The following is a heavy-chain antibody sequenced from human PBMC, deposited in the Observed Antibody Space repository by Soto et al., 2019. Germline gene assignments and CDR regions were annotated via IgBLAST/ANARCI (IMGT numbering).Heavy chain of an antibody. J-gene: IGHJ4*02. CDR2: ISYDGSNK. CDR3: ARDQEEWLIRYYFDY. D-gene: IGHD3-3*01. V-gene: IGHV3-30-3*01. Sequence: GGSLRLSCAASGFTFSSYAMHWVRQAPGKGLEWVAVISYDGSNKYYADSVKGRFTVSRDNSKNTLYLQMNSLRAEDTAVYYCARDQEEWLIRYYFDYWGQGTLVTSPQ. CDR1: GFTFSSYA.